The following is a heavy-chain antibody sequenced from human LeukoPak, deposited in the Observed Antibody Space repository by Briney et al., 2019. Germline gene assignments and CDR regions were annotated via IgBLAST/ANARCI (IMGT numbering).Heavy chain of an antibody. J-gene: IGHJ4*02. CDR3: ARVPGYSYGYFDY. V-gene: IGHV4-39*01. D-gene: IGHD5-18*01. CDR1: GGSISSSSYY. Sequence: SETLSLTCTVSGGSISSSSYYWGWIRQPPGKGLEWIGSIYYSGSTYYNPSLKSRVTISVDTSKNQFSLKLSSVTAADTAVYYCARVPGYSYGYFDYWGQGTLVTVSS. CDR2: IYYSGST.